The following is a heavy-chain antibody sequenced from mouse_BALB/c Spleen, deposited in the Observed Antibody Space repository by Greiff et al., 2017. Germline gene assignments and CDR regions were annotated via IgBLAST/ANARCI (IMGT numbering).Heavy chain of an antibody. D-gene: IGHD2-4*01. CDR2: IDPETGGT. CDR1: GYTFTDYE. Sequence: QVQLQQSGAELVRPGASVTLSCKASGYTFTDYEMHWVKQTPVHGLEWIGAIDPETGGTAYNQKFKGKATLTADKSSRTAYMELRSLTSEDSAVDYCTGCTMITTGFAYWGQGTLVTVSA. J-gene: IGHJ3*01. V-gene: IGHV1-15*01. CDR3: TGCTMITTGFAY.